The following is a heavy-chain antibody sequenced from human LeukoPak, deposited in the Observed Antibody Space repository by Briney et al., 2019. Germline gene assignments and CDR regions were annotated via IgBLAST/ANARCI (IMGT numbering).Heavy chain of an antibody. CDR3: ARGEVVVVPAAMQNY. Sequence: GASVKVSCKDSGYTFTGYYMHWVRQAPGQGLEWMGWINPNSGGTNYAQKFQGRVTMTRDTSISTAYMELSRLRSDDTAVYYCARGEVVVVPAAMQNYWGQGTLVTVSS. D-gene: IGHD2-2*01. J-gene: IGHJ4*02. CDR1: GYTFTGYY. CDR2: INPNSGGT. V-gene: IGHV1-2*02.